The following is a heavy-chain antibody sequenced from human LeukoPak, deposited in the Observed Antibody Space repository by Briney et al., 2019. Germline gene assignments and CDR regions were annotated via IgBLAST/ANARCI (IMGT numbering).Heavy chain of an antibody. J-gene: IGHJ4*02. CDR1: GDSISSYY. Sequence: SETLSLTCTVSGDSISSYYWSWIRQPPGKGLEWIGYIYYSGSTNYNPSLKSRVTISVDTSKNQFSLKLSSVTAADTAVYYCARGLLHGFDYWGQGTLVTVSS. D-gene: IGHD1-26*01. CDR3: ARGLLHGFDY. CDR2: IYYSGST. V-gene: IGHV4-59*01.